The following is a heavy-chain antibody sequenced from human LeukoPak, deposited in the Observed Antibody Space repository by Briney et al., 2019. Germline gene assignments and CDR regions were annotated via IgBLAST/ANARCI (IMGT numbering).Heavy chain of an antibody. J-gene: IGHJ6*02. CDR3: ARMPYSYGYLNYYYGMDV. D-gene: IGHD5-18*01. V-gene: IGHV4-59*08. Sequence: SETLSLTCAVSGGSISSYYWSWIRQPPGKGLEWIGYIYYSGSTNYNPSLKSRVTISVDTSKNQFSLKLSSVTAADTAVYYCARMPYSYGYLNYYYGMDVWGQGTTVTVSS. CDR2: IYYSGST. CDR1: GGSISSYY.